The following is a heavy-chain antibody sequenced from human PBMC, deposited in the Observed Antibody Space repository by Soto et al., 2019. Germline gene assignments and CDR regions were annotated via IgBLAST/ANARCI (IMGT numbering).Heavy chain of an antibody. CDR2: IWYDGSNK. V-gene: IGHV3-33*01. CDR1: GFTFSSYG. J-gene: IGHJ2*01. D-gene: IGHD3-10*01. CDR3: ARSPSSGAWYFDL. Sequence: QVQLVESGGGVVQPGRSLRLSCAASGFTFSSYGMHWVRQAPGKGLEWVAVIWYDGSNKYYADSVKGRFTISRDNSKNTLYLQMNSLRAEDTAVYYCARSPSSGAWYFDLWGRGTLVTASS.